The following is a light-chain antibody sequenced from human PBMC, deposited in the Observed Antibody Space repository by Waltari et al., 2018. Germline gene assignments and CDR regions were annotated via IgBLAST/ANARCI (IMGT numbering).Light chain of an antibody. J-gene: IGLJ1*01. CDR2: EVA. Sequence: QSPLTQPAPVSGPPRQSSTFPCTGTSSDLGLYELVSCYHQCPGKAPKVMIYEVARRTFGLFSGFSGSKYGKPRYLTLSVLQAREEADHYCLSYADISSHAVGTGTKVT. CDR1: SSDLGLYEL. V-gene: IGLV2-23*02. CDR3: LSYADISSHA.